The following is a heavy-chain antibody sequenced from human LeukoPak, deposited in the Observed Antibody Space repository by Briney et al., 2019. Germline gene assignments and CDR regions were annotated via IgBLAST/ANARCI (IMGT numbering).Heavy chain of an antibody. CDR3: ARRSGIAVAGAFDY. CDR2: ISGSGDSA. D-gene: IGHD6-19*01. CDR1: GFTFSNYA. V-gene: IGHV3-23*01. Sequence: GGSLRLSCAASGFTFSNYAMRWVRQAPGKGLEWVSGISGSGDSAYYADSVKGRFTISRDNSKNTLYLQMNSLRAEDTAVYYCARRSGIAVAGAFDYWGQGTLVTVSS. J-gene: IGHJ4*02.